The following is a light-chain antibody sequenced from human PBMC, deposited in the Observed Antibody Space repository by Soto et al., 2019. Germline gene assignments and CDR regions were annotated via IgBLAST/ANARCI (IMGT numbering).Light chain of an antibody. CDR3: QQFGSSPWT. J-gene: IGKJ1*01. CDR2: GAS. CDR1: QSVSSY. Sequence: EIVLTQSPGTLSLSPGERATLSCRASQSVSSYLVWYQQKPGQAPRLLIFGASSRATGIPDRFSGSGSGTDFTLTISRLEPEDFAVYYCQQFGSSPWTFGQGTKVEIK. V-gene: IGKV3-20*01.